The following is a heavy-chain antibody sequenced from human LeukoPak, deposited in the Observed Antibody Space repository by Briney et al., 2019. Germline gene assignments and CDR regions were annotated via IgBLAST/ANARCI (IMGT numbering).Heavy chain of an antibody. Sequence: GESLKISCEVSGYRFGAYWIGWVRAMSGKVLEWMGLIYPADSDTTYSPSFRGQVTMSVDNSINTAYLQWGSLEASDTGIYYCARFNNSNRFHYFMDVWGKGTTVTASS. V-gene: IGHV5-51*01. CDR1: GYRFGAYW. D-gene: IGHD1-14*01. CDR2: IYPADSDT. CDR3: ARFNNSNRFHYFMDV. J-gene: IGHJ6*03.